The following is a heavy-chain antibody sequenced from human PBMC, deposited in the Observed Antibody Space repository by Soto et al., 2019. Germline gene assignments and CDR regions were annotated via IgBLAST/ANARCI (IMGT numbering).Heavy chain of an antibody. CDR1: GGSISRYY. CDR3: ARQIAGYDILTGYYPDYYYYYGMDV. CDR2: IYYSGST. J-gene: IGHJ6*02. D-gene: IGHD3-9*01. V-gene: IGHV4-59*01. Sequence: SETLSLTCTFSGGSISRYYWSWFRQPPGKGLEWIGYIYYSGSTNYNPSLKSRATISVDTSKNRFSPRLSSVTAADTAVYYCARQIAGYDILTGYYPDYYYYYGMDVWGQGTTVTVSS.